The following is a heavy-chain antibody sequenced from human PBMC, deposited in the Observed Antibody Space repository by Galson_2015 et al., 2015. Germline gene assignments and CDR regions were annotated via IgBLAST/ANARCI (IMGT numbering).Heavy chain of an antibody. CDR2: IYSGGST. CDR3: ARESIMVRGVTMGY. D-gene: IGHD3-10*01. CDR1: GFTVSSNY. V-gene: IGHV3-53*01. Sequence: SLRLSCAASGFTVSSNYMSWVRQAPGKGLEWVSVIYSGGSTYYAASVKGRFTISRDNSKNKLYLQMNSLRAEDTAVYYCARESIMVRGVTMGYSGQGTLVTVSS. J-gene: IGHJ4*02.